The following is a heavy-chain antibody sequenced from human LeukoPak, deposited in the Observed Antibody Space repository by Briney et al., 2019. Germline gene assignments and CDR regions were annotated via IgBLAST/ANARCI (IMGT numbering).Heavy chain of an antibody. CDR3: ARDSYSGSYYSY. Sequence: GGSLRLSCAASGFTFSSYAMTWVRQAPGKGLEWVSAISGSGGSTYYPDSVKGRFTISRDNSKNTLYLQMNSLRAEDTAFYYCARDSYSGSYYSYWGQGTLVTVSS. V-gene: IGHV3-23*01. CDR2: ISGSGGST. D-gene: IGHD1-26*01. CDR1: GFTFSSYA. J-gene: IGHJ4*02.